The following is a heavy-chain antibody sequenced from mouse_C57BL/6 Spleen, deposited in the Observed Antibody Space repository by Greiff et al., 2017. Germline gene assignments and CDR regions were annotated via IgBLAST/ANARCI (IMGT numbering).Heavy chain of an antibody. CDR2: IRSKSNNYAT. V-gene: IGHV10-1*01. J-gene: IGHJ4*01. Sequence: DVHLVESGGGLVQPKGSLKLSCAASGFSFNTYALNWVRQAPGKGLEWVARIRSKSNNYATYYADSVKDRFTISRDDSESMLYLQMNNLKTEDTAMYYCVRPDDGYYLYAMDYWGQGTSVTVSS. D-gene: IGHD2-3*01. CDR1: GFSFNTYA. CDR3: VRPDDGYYLYAMDY.